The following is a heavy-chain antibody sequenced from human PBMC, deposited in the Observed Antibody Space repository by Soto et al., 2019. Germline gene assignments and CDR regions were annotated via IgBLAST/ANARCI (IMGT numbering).Heavy chain of an antibody. Sequence: QITLKESGPTLVEPTQTLTLTCTFSGFSLSTSGEGVGWIRQPPGKALEWLALLYWDGEKRYSPSLRSRLTITKDTSKNQVVLTMTDMDPVDTATYYCAHRIVTVPHRNNNWFDPWGQGTLVTVSS. D-gene: IGHD1-26*01. CDR3: AHRIVTVPHRNNNWFDP. V-gene: IGHV2-5*02. CDR2: LYWDGEK. CDR1: GFSLSTSGEG. J-gene: IGHJ5*02.